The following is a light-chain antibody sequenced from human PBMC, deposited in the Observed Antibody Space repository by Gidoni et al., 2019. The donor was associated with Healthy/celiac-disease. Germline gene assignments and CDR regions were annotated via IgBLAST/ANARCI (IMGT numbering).Light chain of an antibody. CDR2: WAS. J-gene: IGKJ2*01. V-gene: IGKV4-1*01. CDR3: QQYYSTPPYT. Sequence: DIVMTQSPDSLAVSLGERATINCKSSQSVLYSSNNKNYLAWYQQKPGQPPKLLIYWASTRESGVPDRFSGSGSGTDFTLTISSLQAEDVAVYYCQQYYSTPPYTFXXXTKLEI. CDR1: QSVLYSSNNKNY.